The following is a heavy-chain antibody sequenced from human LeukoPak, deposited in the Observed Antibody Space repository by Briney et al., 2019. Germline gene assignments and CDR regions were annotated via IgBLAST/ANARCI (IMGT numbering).Heavy chain of an antibody. J-gene: IGHJ4*02. V-gene: IGHV4-39*07. D-gene: IGHD2-2*01. Sequence: SETLSLTCTVSGGSISSSSYYWGWIRQPPGKGLEWIGSMYYSGNTYYNPSLKSRVTISVDTSKNQFSLKLSSVTAADTAVYYCAKGYCRGNSCYDDRGAFDYWGQGTLVTVSS. CDR3: AKGYCRGNSCYDDRGAFDY. CDR2: MYYSGNT. CDR1: GGSISSSSYY.